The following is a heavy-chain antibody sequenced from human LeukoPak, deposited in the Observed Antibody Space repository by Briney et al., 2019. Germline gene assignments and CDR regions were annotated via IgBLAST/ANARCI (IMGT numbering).Heavy chain of an antibody. D-gene: IGHD6-13*01. CDR2: ISYDGSNK. V-gene: IGHV3-30*18. J-gene: IGHJ4*02. CDR3: AKGFGYSSSWSPDY. Sequence: GGSLRLSCAASGFSFSSYAMHWVRQAPGKGLEWVAVISYDGSNKYYADSVKGRFTISRDNSKNTLYLQMNSLRAEDTAVYYCAKGFGYSSSWSPDYWGQGTLVTVSS. CDR1: GFSFSSYA.